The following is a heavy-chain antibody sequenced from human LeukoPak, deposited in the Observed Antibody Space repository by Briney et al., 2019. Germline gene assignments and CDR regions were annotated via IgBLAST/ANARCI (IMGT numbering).Heavy chain of an antibody. CDR1: GFTFSSYE. CDR3: ARDQGRSGYHNT. CDR2: IKQDGSEK. V-gene: IGHV3-7*01. Sequence: PGGSLRLSCAASGFTFSSYEMNWVRQAPGKGLEWVTNIKQDGSEKYYVDSVKGRFTISRDNAKNSLYLQMNSLRAEDTAVYYCARDQGRSGYHNTGGQGTLVTVSS. D-gene: IGHD5-12*01. J-gene: IGHJ4*02.